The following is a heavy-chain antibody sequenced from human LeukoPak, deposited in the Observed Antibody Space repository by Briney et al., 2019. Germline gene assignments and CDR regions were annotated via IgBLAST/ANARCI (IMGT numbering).Heavy chain of an antibody. J-gene: IGHJ4*02. V-gene: IGHV1-18*01. CDR3: ARDRTPCSSTSCSIEGY. CDR1: GYTFTSYG. D-gene: IGHD2-2*01. Sequence: ASVKVSCKASGYTFTSYGISWVRQAPGQGLEWMGWISAYNGNTNYAQKLQGRVTMTTDTSTSTAYMELRSLRSDDTAVYYCARDRTPCSSTSCSIEGYRGQGTLVTVSS. CDR2: ISAYNGNT.